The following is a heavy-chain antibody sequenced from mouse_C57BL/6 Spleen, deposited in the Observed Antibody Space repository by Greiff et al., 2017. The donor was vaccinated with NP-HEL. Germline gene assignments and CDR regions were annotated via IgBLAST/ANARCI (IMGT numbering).Heavy chain of an antibody. Sequence: DVKLVESEGGLVQPGSSMKLSCTASGFTFSDYYMAWVRQVPEKGLEWVANINYDGSSTYYLDSLKSRFIISRDNAKNILYLQMSSLKSEDTATYYCARDYRGCFDYWGQGTTLTVSS. CDR2: INYDGSST. CDR3: ARDYRGCFDY. V-gene: IGHV5-16*01. CDR1: GFTFSDYY. D-gene: IGHD2-12*01. J-gene: IGHJ2*01.